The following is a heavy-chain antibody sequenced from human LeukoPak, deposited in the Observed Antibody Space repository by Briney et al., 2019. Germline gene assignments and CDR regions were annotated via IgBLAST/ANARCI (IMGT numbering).Heavy chain of an antibody. Sequence: GGSLRLSCAASGFTFSSYSLNWVRQAPGKGLEWVSCISSSGSTIYYADSVKGRFTISRDNAKNSLYLQMNSLRAEDTAVYYCARDGNYYDSSGYPFDYWGQGTLVTVTS. CDR2: ISSSGSTI. J-gene: IGHJ4*02. D-gene: IGHD3-22*01. CDR1: GFTFSSYS. V-gene: IGHV3-48*04. CDR3: ARDGNYYDSSGYPFDY.